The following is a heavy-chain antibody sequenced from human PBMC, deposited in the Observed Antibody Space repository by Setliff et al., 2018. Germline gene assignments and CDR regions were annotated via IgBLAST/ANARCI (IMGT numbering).Heavy chain of an antibody. CDR3: VRDGLTMIVFDAFDV. V-gene: IGHV1-69*13. J-gene: IGHJ3*01. CDR2: IIPVFATL. CDR1: GYTLSNSA. D-gene: IGHD3-22*01. Sequence: SVKVSCKASGYTLSNSALSWVRQAPGQGLEWVGRIIPVFATLNYAEKFHGRVTITADESTSTAYLELSGLTSEDTAVYYCVRDGLTMIVFDAFDVWGKGTMVTVSS.